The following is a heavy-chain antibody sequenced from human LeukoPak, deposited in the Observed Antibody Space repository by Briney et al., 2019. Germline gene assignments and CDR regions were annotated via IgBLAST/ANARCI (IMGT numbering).Heavy chain of an antibody. V-gene: IGHV4-30-4*08. CDR3: ARTRRAPLDAFDI. CDR1: GGSLSSGDYY. CDR2: IYYSGST. J-gene: IGHJ3*02. Sequence: TLSLTCTVSGGSLSSGDYYWSWIRQPPGKGLEWIGYIYYSGSTYYNPSLKSRVTISVDTSKNQFSLKLSSVTAADTAVYYCARTRRAPLDAFDIWGQGTMVTVSS.